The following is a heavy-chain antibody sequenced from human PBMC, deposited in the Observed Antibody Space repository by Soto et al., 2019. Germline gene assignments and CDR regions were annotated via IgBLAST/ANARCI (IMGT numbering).Heavy chain of an antibody. V-gene: IGHV3-23*01. CDR2: ISPSGDNT. Sequence: GGSLRLSCAASRFTFSSYPMSWVRQAPGKGLEWVSAISPSGDNTYSPDSVKGRFTISRDNSKNTLYLQMNNLRAEDTAVYYCADGGEWSFNFEYWGQGTQVTVSS. J-gene: IGHJ4*02. D-gene: IGHD3-3*01. CDR1: RFTFSSYP. CDR3: ADGGEWSFNFEY.